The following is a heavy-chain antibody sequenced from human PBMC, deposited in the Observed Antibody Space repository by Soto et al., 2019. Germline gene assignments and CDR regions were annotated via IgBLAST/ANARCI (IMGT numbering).Heavy chain of an antibody. Sequence: HPSETLRLSCAASGFTFSSYGMHWVRQAPGKGLEWVAVISYDGSNKYYADSVKGRFTISRDNSKNTLYLQMNSLRAEDTAVYYCANLARGAMAPYYYYGMDVWGQGTTVTVSS. CDR2: ISYDGSNK. V-gene: IGHV3-30*18. J-gene: IGHJ6*02. D-gene: IGHD3-10*01. CDR1: GFTFSSYG. CDR3: ANLARGAMAPYYYYGMDV.